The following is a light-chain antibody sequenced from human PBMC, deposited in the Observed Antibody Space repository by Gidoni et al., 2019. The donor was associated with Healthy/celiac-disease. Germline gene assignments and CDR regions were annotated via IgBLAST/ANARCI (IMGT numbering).Light chain of an antibody. J-gene: IGLJ2*01. CDR2: EVS. Sequence: QSALTQPASVSGSPGQSITISCTGTSSDVRSYNLVSWYQQHPGKAPKLMIYEVSKRPSGVSTRFSGSKSGNTASLTISGLQAEDEADYYCCSYAGSSTPVFGGGTKLTVL. CDR1: SSDVRSYNL. CDR3: CSYAGSSTPV. V-gene: IGLV2-23*02.